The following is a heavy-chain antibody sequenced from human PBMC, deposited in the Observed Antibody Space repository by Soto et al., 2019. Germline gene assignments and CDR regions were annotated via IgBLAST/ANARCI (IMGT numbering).Heavy chain of an antibody. CDR3: DRDTSWSRPY. D-gene: IGHD2-15*01. Sequence: SETLSLTCTVSGVAISSGGHYWSWIRQTPGKGLEWVGYIQVSGDTFYNPTLEGRVSMSVDTSNNQFSLDLTSVTAADTAVYYCDRDTSWSRPYWGQGTLVTVSS. J-gene: IGHJ4*02. CDR1: GVAISSGGHY. V-gene: IGHV4-30-4*01. CDR2: IQVSGDT.